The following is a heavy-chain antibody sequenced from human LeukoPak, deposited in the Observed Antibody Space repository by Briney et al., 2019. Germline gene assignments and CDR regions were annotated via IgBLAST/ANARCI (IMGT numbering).Heavy chain of an antibody. D-gene: IGHD3-22*01. V-gene: IGHV3-23*01. J-gene: IGHJ4*02. CDR1: GFTFSSYA. CDR3: AKGTYDSRGHFDY. Sequence: GGSLRLSCAASGFTFSSYAMTWVRQAPGKGLEWVSGISGSGTNTYYADSVKGRFTISRDNSKNTLYLQMNSLRAEDTAAYYCAKGTYDSRGHFDYWGQGTLVSVSS. CDR2: ISGSGTNT.